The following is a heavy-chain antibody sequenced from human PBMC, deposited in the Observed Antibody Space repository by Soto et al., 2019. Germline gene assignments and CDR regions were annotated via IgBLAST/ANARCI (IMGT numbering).Heavy chain of an antibody. J-gene: IGHJ4*02. CDR1: GGSISIYY. D-gene: IGHD3-16*01. V-gene: IGHV4-59*01. CDR3: ARNDGVGAPDY. CDR2: IYYSGST. Sequence: SETLSLTCTVSGGSISIYYWSWIRQPPGKGLEWIGYIYYSGSTNYNPSLKSRVTISVDTSKNQFSLKLSSVTAADTAVYYCARNDGVGAPDYWGQGTLVTVSS.